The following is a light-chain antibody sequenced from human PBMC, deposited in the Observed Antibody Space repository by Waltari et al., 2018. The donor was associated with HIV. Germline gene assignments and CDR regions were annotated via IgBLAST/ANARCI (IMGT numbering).Light chain of an antibody. Sequence: QPVLTQPPSVSPAPGLNVTSSCSGSSCYIAIHSVSQYQQPPGTAPKLLIYDNSKRPSGIPDRFSGSRSGTSATLGITGLQAGDEADYHCRTWDSRLSAVVFGGGTKLTVL. CDR3: RTWDSRLSAVV. J-gene: IGLJ3*02. CDR2: DNS. V-gene: IGLV1-51*01. CDR1: SCYIAIHS.